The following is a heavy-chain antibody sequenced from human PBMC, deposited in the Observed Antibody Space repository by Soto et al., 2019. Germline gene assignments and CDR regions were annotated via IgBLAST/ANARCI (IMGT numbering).Heavy chain of an antibody. D-gene: IGHD3-22*01. CDR2: IHYSGST. J-gene: IGHJ4*02. CDR1: GGSISSNIYY. Sequence: SETLSLTCTVSGGSISSNIYYWGCLRQPPGKGLEWIVKIHYSGSTCYDSSLKTRVTICVDTYNNQFSLKLSAVTAADTAVYYCASQHYYDSSGYYVGYWGQGTLVTAPQ. V-gene: IGHV4-39*01. CDR3: ASQHYYDSSGYYVGY.